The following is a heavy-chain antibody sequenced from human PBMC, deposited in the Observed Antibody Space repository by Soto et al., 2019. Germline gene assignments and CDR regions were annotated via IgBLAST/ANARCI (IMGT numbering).Heavy chain of an antibody. D-gene: IGHD6-19*01. Sequence: EVRLLESGGGLAQPGGSRRLSCAASGFTFSSSAMNWVRQAPGKGLEWVSSIRVGGGDTFYADSVRGRFTVSRDISRSTVYLQMNSLGAEDTAIYYCAKCSVGTVRTSGWCNWFDPWGQGTLVTVSS. CDR2: IRVGGGDT. CDR1: GFTFSSSA. V-gene: IGHV3-23*01. J-gene: IGHJ5*02. CDR3: AKCSVGTVRTSGWCNWFDP.